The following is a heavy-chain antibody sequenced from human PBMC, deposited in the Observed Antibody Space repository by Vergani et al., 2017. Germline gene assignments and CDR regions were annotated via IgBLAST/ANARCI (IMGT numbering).Heavy chain of an antibody. Sequence: QVKLVQSGAEVKKPGSSVKVSCKASGGTFSSYAISWVRQAPGQGLEWMGGNIPIFGTANYAQKFQGRVTITADESTSTAYMELSSLRSEDTAVYYCARMDLSCGYSSSGDDAFDIWGQGTMVTVSS. CDR2: NIPIFGTA. J-gene: IGHJ3*02. D-gene: IGHD6-13*01. CDR1: GGTFSSYA. V-gene: IGHV1-69*01. CDR3: ARMDLSCGYSSSGDDAFDI.